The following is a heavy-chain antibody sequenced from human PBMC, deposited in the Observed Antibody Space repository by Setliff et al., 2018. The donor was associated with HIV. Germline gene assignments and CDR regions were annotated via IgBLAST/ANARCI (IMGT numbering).Heavy chain of an antibody. CDR2: INTNSGDT. Sequence: ASVKVSCKASGYAFTVYYVHWVRQAPGRGLEWMGWINTNSGDTNFAQKFQGRVTMTRDTSISAAYMELSGLRSDDTAIYYCARGLTTVTAVDYWGQGALVTVSS. V-gene: IGHV1-2*02. CDR1: GYAFTVYY. D-gene: IGHD4-17*01. CDR3: ARGLTTVTAVDY. J-gene: IGHJ4*02.